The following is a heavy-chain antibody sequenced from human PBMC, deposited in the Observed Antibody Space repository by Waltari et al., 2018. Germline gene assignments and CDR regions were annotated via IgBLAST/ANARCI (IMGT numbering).Heavy chain of an antibody. D-gene: IGHD3-10*01. Sequence: GWVRQMPGKGLEWMGIIYPGDSDTRYSPSFQGQVTISADKSISTAYLQWSSLKASDTAMYYCARVNYGSGSYYDLWDRPDAFDIWGQGTMVTVSS. J-gene: IGHJ3*02. V-gene: IGHV5-51*01. CDR3: ARVNYGSGSYYDLWDRPDAFDI. CDR2: IYPGDSDT.